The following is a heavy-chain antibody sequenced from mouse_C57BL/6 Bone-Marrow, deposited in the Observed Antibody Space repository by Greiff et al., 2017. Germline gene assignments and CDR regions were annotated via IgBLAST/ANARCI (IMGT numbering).Heavy chain of an antibody. D-gene: IGHD2-3*01. CDR2: ISYDGSN. J-gene: IGHJ3*01. Sequence: EVQLQESGPGLVKPSQSLSLTCSVTGYSITSGYYWNWIRQFPGNKLEWMGYISYDGSNNYNPSLKNRISITRDPSKNQFFLKLNSVTTEDTATYYCARDRWLLLFAYWGQGTLVTVSA. V-gene: IGHV3-6*01. CDR3: ARDRWLLLFAY. CDR1: GYSITSGYY.